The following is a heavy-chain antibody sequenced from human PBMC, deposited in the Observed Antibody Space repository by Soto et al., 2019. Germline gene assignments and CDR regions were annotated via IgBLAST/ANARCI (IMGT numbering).Heavy chain of an antibody. V-gene: IGHV1-46*01. D-gene: IGHD2-21*01. CDR3: ASRVLCDMDV. CDR2: INPSSGAT. J-gene: IGHJ6*02. CDR1: GDTFTSNY. Sequence: QEQLVQSGAEVKEPGASLKVSCKASGDTFTSNYIHWVRQAPGQGLEWMGRINPSSGATLYAQKSQGSLTLTTDTSTSTVYMALNSLKSEASAVFYCASRVLCDMDVWGQGTTVTVSS.